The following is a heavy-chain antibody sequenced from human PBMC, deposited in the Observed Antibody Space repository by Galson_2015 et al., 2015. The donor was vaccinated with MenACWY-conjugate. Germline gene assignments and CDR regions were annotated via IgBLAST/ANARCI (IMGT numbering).Heavy chain of an antibody. Sequence: SLRLSCAASGFTFKTYAFHWVRQAPGKGLEWVAVISSDGNNKHYADSVKGRFTISRDNSKSTLFLQMNSLRPEDTAVFYCARDRGGLKWFGALNYLHNWGQGTLVTVSS. D-gene: IGHD3-10*01. CDR2: ISSDGNNK. CDR3: ARDRGGLKWFGALNYLHN. V-gene: IGHV3-30*04. CDR1: GFTFKTYA. J-gene: IGHJ4*02.